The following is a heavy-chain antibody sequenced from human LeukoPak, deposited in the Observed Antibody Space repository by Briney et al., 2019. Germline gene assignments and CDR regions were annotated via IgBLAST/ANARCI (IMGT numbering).Heavy chain of an antibody. J-gene: IGHJ4*02. CDR3: VKVLNWGSHSFFDS. V-gene: IGHV3-23*01. CDR1: GFAFSKYA. Sequence: TGGSLRLSCAASGFAFSKYAMNWVRQAPGKGLEWVSVISGNGDTYYADSARGRFTIARDDSKNTLYLQMNSLRAEDTAVYYCVKVLNWGSHSFFDSWGQGTLVTVSS. CDR2: ISGNGDT. D-gene: IGHD7-27*01.